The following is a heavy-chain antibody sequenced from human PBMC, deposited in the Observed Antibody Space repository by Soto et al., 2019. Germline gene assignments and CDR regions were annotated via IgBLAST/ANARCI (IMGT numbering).Heavy chain of an antibody. CDR3: VGGRYSSSWSSAFNI. CDR2: VYYSGTT. V-gene: IGHV4-39*06. Sequence: SATLSLTCTVSGASISSTMYYLGWIRQTPGKGLEWIGSVYYSGTTYSNPSVKSRVTISVDTSKNLFTLKLSSVTAADTAVYYGVGGRYSSSWSSAFNILGQGDIVTISS. J-gene: IGHJ3*02. D-gene: IGHD6-13*01. CDR1: GASISSTMYY.